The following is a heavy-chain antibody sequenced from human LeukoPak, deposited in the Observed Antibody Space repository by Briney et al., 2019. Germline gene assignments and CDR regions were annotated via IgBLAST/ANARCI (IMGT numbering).Heavy chain of an antibody. J-gene: IGHJ6*03. V-gene: IGHV1-69*05. CDR2: IIPMFGSA. Sequence: SVKVSCKASGLTLSTYAISWVRQAPGRGLEWMGGIIPMFGSAHYAQKFQDRVTITTDESTTIAYMELSSLRSEDTAVYYCASSPRIVGRLDYYYYMDVWGKGTTVTVSS. CDR1: GLTLSTYA. CDR3: ASSPRIVGRLDYYYYMDV. D-gene: IGHD6-6*01.